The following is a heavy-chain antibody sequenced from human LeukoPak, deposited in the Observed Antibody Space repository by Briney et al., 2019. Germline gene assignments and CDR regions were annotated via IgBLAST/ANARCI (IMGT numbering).Heavy chain of an antibody. J-gene: IGHJ4*02. V-gene: IGHV4-59*01. CDR3: ARGVAAAGSYYLDY. Sequence: SETLSLTCTVSGGSISSYYWSWIRQPPGKGLEWIGYIYYSGSTNYNPSLKSRVTISVDTSKNQFSLKLSSATAADTAVYYCARGVAAAGSYYLDYWGQGTLVTVSS. CDR1: GGSISSYY. CDR2: IYYSGST. D-gene: IGHD6-13*01.